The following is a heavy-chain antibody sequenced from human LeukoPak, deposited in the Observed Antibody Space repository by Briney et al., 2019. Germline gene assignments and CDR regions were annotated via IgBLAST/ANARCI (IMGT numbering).Heavy chain of an antibody. CDR3: ARESRLYYGSGRDEVYFDY. CDR1: GFTFSSYK. J-gene: IGHJ4*02. V-gene: IGHV3-48*02. D-gene: IGHD3-10*01. CDR2: IIASSSVI. Sequence: GGSLRLSCAASGFTFSSYKMNWVRDAPGEGVGWGLYIIASSSVIYYAHSVRGRFSISRDNAKNSLYLQMNSLRDEDTALYYCARESRLYYGSGRDEVYFDYRGQGALFTVSS.